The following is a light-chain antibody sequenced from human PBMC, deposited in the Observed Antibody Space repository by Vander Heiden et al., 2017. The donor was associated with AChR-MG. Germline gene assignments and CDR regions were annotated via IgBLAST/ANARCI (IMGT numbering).Light chain of an antibody. CDR3: QAWDSSTAVV. Sequence: SYELTQPPSASVPPGQTASITCSGDKLGDKYACWYQQKPGQSPVLVIYQDSKRPSGIPERFSGSNSGNTATLTISGTQAMDEADYYCQAWDSSTAVVFGGGTKLNVL. V-gene: IGLV3-1*01. J-gene: IGLJ2*01. CDR2: QDS. CDR1: KLGDKY.